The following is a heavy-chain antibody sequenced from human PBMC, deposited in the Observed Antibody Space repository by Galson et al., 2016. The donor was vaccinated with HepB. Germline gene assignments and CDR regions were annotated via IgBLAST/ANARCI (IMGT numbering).Heavy chain of an antibody. D-gene: IGHD6-13*01. CDR3: TRHLDPGYSSSWYFWFDP. CDR2: IRSKANNFAT. V-gene: IGHV3-73*01. J-gene: IGHJ5*02. CDR1: GLTFSGSA. Sequence: LRLSCAVSGLTFSGSAMHWVRQASGKGLEWVGHIRSKANNFATAYAASVKGRFTISRDDSTNTAYLQMNSLKTEDTAVYYCTRHLDPGYSSSWYFWFDPWGQGTLVTVSS.